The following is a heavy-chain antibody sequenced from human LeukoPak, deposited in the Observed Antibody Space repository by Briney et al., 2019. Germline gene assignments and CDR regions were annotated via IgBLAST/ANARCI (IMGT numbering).Heavy chain of an antibody. CDR2: ISADGGNI. Sequence: GGSLRLSCAASRFAFSNYAMTWIRQAPEKGLEWVSSISADGGNIKYVDSAKGRFTISRDNSKGTLYLQMDSLRVEDTAVYYCARGSSGNYQWYFDHWGQGTLVTVSS. CDR3: ARGSSGNYQWYFDH. J-gene: IGHJ4*02. CDR1: RFAFSNYA. D-gene: IGHD1-26*01. V-gene: IGHV3-23*01.